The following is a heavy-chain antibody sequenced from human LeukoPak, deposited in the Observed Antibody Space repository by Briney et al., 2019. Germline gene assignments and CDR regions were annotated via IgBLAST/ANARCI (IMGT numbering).Heavy chain of an antibody. CDR3: ARDREALGWYDN. J-gene: IGHJ5*02. CDR2: IYYSGST. CDR1: GGSISTYY. Sequence: SETLSLTCTVSGGSISTYYWSWIRQPPGKGLEWIGYIYYSGSTNYNPFLKTRVTISVDTSKSQFSLNLSSVTAADTAVYYCARDREALGWYDNWGQGTPVIVSS. V-gene: IGHV4-59*01.